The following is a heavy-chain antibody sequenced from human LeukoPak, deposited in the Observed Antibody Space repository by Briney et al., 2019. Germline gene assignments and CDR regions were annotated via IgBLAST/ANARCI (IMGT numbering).Heavy chain of an antibody. D-gene: IGHD1-26*01. CDR3: ARDWVGSYSAFDI. CDR2: ISYDGSNK. J-gene: IGHJ3*02. CDR1: GFTFSSYA. V-gene: IGHV3-30-3*01. Sequence: PGGSLRLSCAASGFTFSSYAMHWVRQAPGKGLEWVAVISYDGSNKYYADSVKGRFTISRDNSKNTLYLQMNSLRAEDTAVYYCARDWVGSYSAFDIWGQGTMVTVSS.